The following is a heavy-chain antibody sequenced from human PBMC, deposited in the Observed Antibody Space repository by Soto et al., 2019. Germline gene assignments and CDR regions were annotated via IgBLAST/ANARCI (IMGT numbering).Heavy chain of an antibody. D-gene: IGHD3-22*01. CDR3: ARDRVESGYPEYFQH. V-gene: IGHV3-53*01. Sequence: EVQLVESGGGLIQPGGSLRLSCAASGFTVSSNYMSWVRQAPGKGLEWVSVIYSGGSTYYADSVKGRFTISRDNSKNTLYLQMNCLRAEDTAGYYCARDRVESGYPEYFQHWGQGTLVTVSS. CDR2: IYSGGST. J-gene: IGHJ1*01. CDR1: GFTVSSNY.